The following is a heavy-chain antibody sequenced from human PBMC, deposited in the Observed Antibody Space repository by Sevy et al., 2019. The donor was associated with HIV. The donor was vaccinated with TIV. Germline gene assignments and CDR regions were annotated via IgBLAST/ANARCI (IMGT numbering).Heavy chain of an antibody. J-gene: IGHJ4*02. D-gene: IGHD5-18*01. CDR2: IYHSGST. CDR3: ARGGYTYGKGYFDY. V-gene: IGHV4-38-2*01. CDR1: GYSISSGYY. Sequence: SETLSLTCGVSGYSISSGYYWSWIRQPAGKGLEWIGSIYHSGSTYSNPSLKSRVTISVDTSKNQFSLKLSSVTAADTAVYYCARGGYTYGKGYFDYWGQGTLVTVSS.